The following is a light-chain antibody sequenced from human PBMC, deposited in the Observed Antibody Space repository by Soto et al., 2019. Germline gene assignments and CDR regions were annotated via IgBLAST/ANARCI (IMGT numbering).Light chain of an antibody. V-gene: IGLV1-51*01. CDR1: SSNIGGNS. Sequence: QSVLTQPPSVSAAPGQKVTISCSGSSSNIGGNSVSRYQQLPGTAPKLLIYDDNKRPSGIPDRFSGSKSGTSATLGITGFQTGDEADYYCGSWDSSLSAYVFGPGTKVTVL. J-gene: IGLJ1*01. CDR3: GSWDSSLSAYV. CDR2: DDN.